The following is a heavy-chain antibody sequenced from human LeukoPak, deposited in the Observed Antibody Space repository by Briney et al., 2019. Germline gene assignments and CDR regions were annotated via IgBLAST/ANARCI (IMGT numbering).Heavy chain of an antibody. CDR3: SKGRGSTLTNIDF. D-gene: IGHD4-11*01. V-gene: IGHV3-23*01. CDR1: GFAFSSFA. J-gene: IGHJ4*02. CDR2: VSDSGVNT. Sequence: GGSLRLSCAASGFAFSSFAMTWVRQSPGKELEWVSSVSDSGVNTYYAGSVRGRFTVSRDNFKNILYLQMNSLTVEDTAFYYCSKGRGSTLTNIDFWGQGALVTVSS.